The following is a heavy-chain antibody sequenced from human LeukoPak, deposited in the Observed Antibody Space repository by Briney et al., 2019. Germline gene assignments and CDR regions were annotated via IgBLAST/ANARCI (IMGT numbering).Heavy chain of an antibody. CDR3: ARYSGAFDI. D-gene: IGHD2-15*01. Sequence: QPGGSLRLSCAASGFIFSSYIMNWVRQAPGKGLEWVSYISSSSSTIYYADSVKGRFTISRDNAKNSLYLQMNSLRAEDTAVYYCARYSGAFDIWGQGTMVTVSS. V-gene: IGHV3-48*04. CDR1: GFIFSSYI. CDR2: ISSSSSTI. J-gene: IGHJ3*02.